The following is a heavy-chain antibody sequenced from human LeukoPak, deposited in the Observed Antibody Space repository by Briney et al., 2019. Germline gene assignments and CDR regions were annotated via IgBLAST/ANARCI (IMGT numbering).Heavy chain of an antibody. D-gene: IGHD2-2*02. Sequence: GESLKIPCKGSGYSFTSYWIGWARPMPGKGLEGMGIIYPGDSDTSYSPSFQGQVTISADKSISTAYLQWSSLKASDTAMYYCARLSRAVVPAAITGKDYYGMDVWGKGTTVTVSS. CDR1: GYSFTSYW. V-gene: IGHV5-51*01. CDR3: ARLSRAVVPAAITGKDYYGMDV. J-gene: IGHJ6*04. CDR2: IYPGDSDT.